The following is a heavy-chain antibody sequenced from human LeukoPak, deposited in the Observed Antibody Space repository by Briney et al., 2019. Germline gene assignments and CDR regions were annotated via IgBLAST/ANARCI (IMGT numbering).Heavy chain of an antibody. Sequence: ASVKVSCKASGYTFTGYYMHWVRQAPGQGLEWMGWINPNSGGTNYAQKFQGRVTMTRDTSISTAYMELSRLRSDDTAVYYCARDPGGGNWFDPGGQETRVTVPS. CDR2: INPNSGGT. CDR3: ARDPGGGNWFDP. CDR1: GYTFTGYY. V-gene: IGHV1-2*02. D-gene: IGHD3-16*01. J-gene: IGHJ5*02.